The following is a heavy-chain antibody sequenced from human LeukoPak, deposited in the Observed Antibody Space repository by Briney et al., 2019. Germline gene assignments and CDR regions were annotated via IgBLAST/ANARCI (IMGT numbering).Heavy chain of an antibody. V-gene: IGHV4-59*01. CDR1: DGSISSYY. D-gene: IGHD3-9*01. CDR2: IYYSGST. CDR3: ARGGYDILTGYSPPVYYYYYYYMDV. J-gene: IGHJ6*03. Sequence: SETLSLTCTVSDGSISSYYWSWIRQPSGKGLEWIRYIYYSGSTNYNPSLKSRVTISVDTSKNQFSLKLSSVTAADTAVYYCARGGYDILTGYSPPVYYYYYYYMDVWGKGTTVTVSS.